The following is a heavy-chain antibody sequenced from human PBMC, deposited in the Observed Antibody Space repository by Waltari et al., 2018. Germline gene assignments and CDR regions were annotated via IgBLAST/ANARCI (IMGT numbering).Heavy chain of an antibody. CDR2: IYSTGRT. Sequence: QVQLQESGPGLVKPSQTLSLTCTVSGGSISSTDYYWSWTRQPPGGRLEWIGYIYSTGRTYYKTSLTSRIAMSLDRSKNQFSLKLRSVTAADTTVYFCARFFSGSYFDYWGQGTLVPVSS. CDR3: ARFFSGSYFDY. D-gene: IGHD1-26*01. V-gene: IGHV4-30-4*08. CDR1: GGSISSTDYY. J-gene: IGHJ4*02.